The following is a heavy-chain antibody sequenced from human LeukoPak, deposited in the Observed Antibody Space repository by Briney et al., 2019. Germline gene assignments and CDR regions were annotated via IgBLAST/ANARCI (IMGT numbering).Heavy chain of an antibody. CDR2: IKQDGSEK. D-gene: IGHD3-10*01. CDR3: ARDGVTMVRGVKVLDYYYYYMDV. CDR1: GFTFSSYW. Sequence: GGSLRLSCAASGFTFSSYWMNWVRQAPGKGLEWVAKIKQDGSEKYYVDSVKGRFTISRDNAKNSLYLQMNSLRAEDTAVYYCARDGVTMVRGVKVLDYYYYYMDVWGKGTTVTISS. V-gene: IGHV3-7*01. J-gene: IGHJ6*03.